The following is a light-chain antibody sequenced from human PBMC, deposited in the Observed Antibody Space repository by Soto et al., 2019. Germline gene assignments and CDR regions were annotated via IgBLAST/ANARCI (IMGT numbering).Light chain of an antibody. Sequence: QSALTQPPSASGSPGQSVTISCTGTSSTIGDFNSASWYQHHPDKAPKLVIYEVNKRPSGVPDRFSGSKSGNTASLTVSGLQAEDEADYYCSSYAGSNCLFGGGTKVTVL. V-gene: IGLV2-8*01. CDR1: SSTIGDFNS. CDR2: EVN. J-gene: IGLJ2*01. CDR3: SSYAGSNCL.